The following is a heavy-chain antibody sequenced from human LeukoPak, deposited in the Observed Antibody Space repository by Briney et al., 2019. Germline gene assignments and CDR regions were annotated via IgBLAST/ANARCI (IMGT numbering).Heavy chain of an antibody. CDR3: GKSAPSGFDP. CDR1: GYTFTSYV. CDR2: INAGNGDA. V-gene: IGHV1-3*01. J-gene: IGHJ5*02. Sequence: GASVKVSCKASGYTFTSYVVHWVRQTPGQRLEWMGRINAGNGDAKYSQNFHDRITVTRDTSASTVYMELTSLRSEDTAVYYCGKSAPSGFDPWGQGTLVTVSS.